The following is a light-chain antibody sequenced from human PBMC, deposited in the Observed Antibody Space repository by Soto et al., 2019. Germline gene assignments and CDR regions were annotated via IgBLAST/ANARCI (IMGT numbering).Light chain of an antibody. CDR3: SSYAGSNTVV. Sequence: QSALTQPPSASGSPGQSVIISCTGTSSEIGGYDCVSWYQQHPGKAPKLMIYEVSKRPSGVPDRFSGSKSGNTASLTVSGLQAEDEADYYCSSYAGSNTVVFGGGTKLTVL. CDR1: SSEIGGYDC. J-gene: IGLJ2*01. V-gene: IGLV2-8*01. CDR2: EVS.